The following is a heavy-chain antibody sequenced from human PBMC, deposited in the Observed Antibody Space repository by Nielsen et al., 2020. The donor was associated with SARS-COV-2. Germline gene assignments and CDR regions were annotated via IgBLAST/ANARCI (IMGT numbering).Heavy chain of an antibody. V-gene: IGHV1-69*01. J-gene: IGHJ4*02. D-gene: IGHD5-18*01. CDR3: ARAPGTAMRTFDY. CDR2: IIPIFGTA. Sequence: WVRQAPGQGLEWMGGIIPIFGTANYAQKFQGRVTITADESTSTAYMELSSLRSEDTAVYYCARAPGTAMRTFDYWGQGTPVTVSS.